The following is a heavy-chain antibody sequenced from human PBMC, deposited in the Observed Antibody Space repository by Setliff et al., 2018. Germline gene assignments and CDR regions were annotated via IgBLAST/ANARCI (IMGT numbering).Heavy chain of an antibody. CDR1: GFTFSSYA. Sequence: PGGSLRLSCAASGFTFSSYAMHWVRQAPGKGLAWVAVISYDGSNKYYADSVKGRFTISRDNSKNTQYLQLNSLRHEATALYYCAIYCSGSSCYAGLDYWGQEALGTVSS. V-gene: IGHV3-30*04. CDR2: ISYDGSNK. D-gene: IGHD2-15*01. J-gene: IGHJ4*02. CDR3: AIYCSGSSCYAGLDY.